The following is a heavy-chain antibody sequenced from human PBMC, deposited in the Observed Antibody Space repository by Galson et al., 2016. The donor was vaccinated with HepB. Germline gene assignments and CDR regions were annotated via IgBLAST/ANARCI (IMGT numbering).Heavy chain of an antibody. CDR2: ISAYNGDT. Sequence: SVKVSCKASGYAFTNYGISWVRQAPGRGLEWMGWISAYNGDTNYAQKFQGRVTMTEDTSTDTAYMELSSLRSEDTAVYYCAFGGWLDYWGPGTLVTVSS. CDR1: GYAFTNYG. V-gene: IGHV1-18*01. D-gene: IGHD6-19*01. CDR3: AFGGWLDY. J-gene: IGHJ4*02.